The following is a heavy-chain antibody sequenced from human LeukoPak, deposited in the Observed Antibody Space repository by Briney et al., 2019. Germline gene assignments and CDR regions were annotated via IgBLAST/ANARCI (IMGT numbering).Heavy chain of an antibody. V-gene: IGHV1-18*01. D-gene: IGHD5-18*01. J-gene: IGHJ5*02. CDR2: ISAYNGNT. CDR3: ARVGIVDTAMVGSNWFDP. Sequence: ASVKVSCKASGYTFTSYGISWVRQAPGQGLEWIGWISAYNGNTNYAQKLQGRVTMTTDTSTSTAYMELRSLRSDDTAVYYCARVGIVDTAMVGSNWFDPWGQGTLVTVSS. CDR1: GYTFTSYG.